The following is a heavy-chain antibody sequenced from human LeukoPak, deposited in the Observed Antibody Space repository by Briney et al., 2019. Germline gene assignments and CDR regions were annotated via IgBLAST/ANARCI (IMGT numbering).Heavy chain of an antibody. CDR2: IRWNCCSI. CDR3: AKALNMYYMDV. J-gene: IGHJ6*03. CDR1: GFTFDDYA. Sequence: GGSLRLSCAASGFTFDDYAMHWVRQAPGKGLEWVSGIRWNCCSIGYADSVKGRFTISRDNAKKSLYLQMNSLKAEDTALYYCAKALNMYYMDVWGKGTTVTVSS. V-gene: IGHV3-9*01.